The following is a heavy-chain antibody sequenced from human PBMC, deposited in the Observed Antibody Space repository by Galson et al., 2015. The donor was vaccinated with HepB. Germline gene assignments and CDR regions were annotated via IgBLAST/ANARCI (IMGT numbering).Heavy chain of an antibody. CDR3: ARAKSPPETHFYFKKYDSSGTDWFDP. Sequence: SVKVSCKASGYTFTSYGISWVRQAPGQGLEWMGWISAYNGNTNYAQKFQGRVTITADKSTSTAYMELSSLRSEDTAVYYCARAKSPPETHFYFKKYDSSGTDWFDPWGQGTLVTVSS. D-gene: IGHD3-22*01. CDR2: ISAYNGNT. V-gene: IGHV1-18*01. J-gene: IGHJ5*02. CDR1: GYTFTSYG.